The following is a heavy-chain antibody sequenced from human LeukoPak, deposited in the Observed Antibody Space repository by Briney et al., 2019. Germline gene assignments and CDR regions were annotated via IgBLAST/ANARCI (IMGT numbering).Heavy chain of an antibody. J-gene: IGHJ4*02. D-gene: IGHD3-10*01. CDR3: AKDHYGSGSYYNPFDY. Sequence: GGSLRLSCAASGFSFSSYAMSWVRQTPGKWLEWVSVISGIGGNTYYADSVKGRFTISRDNSKNTLYLQLNSLRAEDTAVYYCAKDHYGSGSYYNPFDYWGQGTLVTVSS. CDR2: ISGIGGNT. CDR1: GFSFSSYA. V-gene: IGHV3-23*01.